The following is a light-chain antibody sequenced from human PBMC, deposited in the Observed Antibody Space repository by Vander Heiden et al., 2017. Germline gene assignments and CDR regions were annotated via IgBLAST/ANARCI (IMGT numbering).Light chain of an antibody. V-gene: IGKV4-1*01. CDR3: QQDDSAPLT. CDR2: WTS. Sequence: DILMTQPPDPLAVSLAEYATINCTSSQSVLSGSNNKNHLPSFKQKPEQPPYLLLYWTSTRDSAVPDRFSGSRSGTDFTLTISSLQAEDVAVYYCQQDDSAPLTFSGATKLEIK. CDR1: QSVLSGSNNKNH. J-gene: IGKJ4*01.